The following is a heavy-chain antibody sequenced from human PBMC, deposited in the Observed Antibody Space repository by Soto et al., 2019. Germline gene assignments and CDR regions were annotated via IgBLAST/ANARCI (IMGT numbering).Heavy chain of an antibody. J-gene: IGHJ3*02. D-gene: IGHD3-9*01. V-gene: IGHV1-2*04. CDR2: INPNSGGT. Sequence: ASVKVSCKASGYTFTGYYMHWVRQAPGQGLEWMGWINPNSGGTNYAQKFQGWVTMTRDTSISTAYMELSRLRSDDTAVYYCVRAPTFNYDILTGLGAFDIWGQGTMVTVSS. CDR1: GYTFTGYY. CDR3: VRAPTFNYDILTGLGAFDI.